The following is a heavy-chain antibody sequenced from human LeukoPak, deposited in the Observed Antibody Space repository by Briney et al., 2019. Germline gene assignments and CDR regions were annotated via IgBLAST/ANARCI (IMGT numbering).Heavy chain of an antibody. D-gene: IGHD5-18*01. V-gene: IGHV1-2*02. CDR3: ARVEYSYGYGSHLYDAFDI. J-gene: IGHJ3*02. CDR2: INPNSGGT. CDR1: GYTFTGYY. Sequence: ASVKVSCKASGYTFTGYYMHWVRQAPGQGLEWMGWINPNSGGTNYAQKFQGRVTMTRDTSISTAYMELSSLRSEDTAVYYCARVEYSYGYGSHLYDAFDIWGQGTMVPVSS.